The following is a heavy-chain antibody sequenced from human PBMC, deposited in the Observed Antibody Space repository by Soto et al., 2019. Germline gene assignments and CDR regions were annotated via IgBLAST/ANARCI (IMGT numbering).Heavy chain of an antibody. CDR2: IVPNNGGT. Sequence: QVQLEQSGAEVKKPGASVRVSCKASGYSFSDDYIHWVRQAPGQGLAWMGWIVPNNGGTKYAQKFQDRVTMTRDTSITTAYMELSRLRSDDTAVYYCARGTFDSSDNYFAGWFDPCGQGTLVTVSS. D-gene: IGHD3-22*01. CDR1: GYSFSDDY. CDR3: ARGTFDSSDNYFAGWFDP. V-gene: IGHV1-2*02. J-gene: IGHJ5*02.